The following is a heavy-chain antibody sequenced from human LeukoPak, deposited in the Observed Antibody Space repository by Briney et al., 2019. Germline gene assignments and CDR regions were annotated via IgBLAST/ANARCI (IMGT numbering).Heavy chain of an antibody. CDR1: GESFSGYY. Sequence: QASETLSLTCAVYGESFSGYYWSWIRQAPGKGLEWVAFIQSDGGNEYYADSVKGRFTISRDNSKNTVHLQMNSLRAEDTAMYYCVRDGAHWDLDYWGQGTLVTVSS. V-gene: IGHV3-30*02. CDR2: IQSDGGNE. D-gene: IGHD7-27*01. CDR3: VRDGAHWDLDY. J-gene: IGHJ4*02.